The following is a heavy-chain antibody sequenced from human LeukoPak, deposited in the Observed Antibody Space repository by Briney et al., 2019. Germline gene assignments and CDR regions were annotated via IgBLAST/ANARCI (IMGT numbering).Heavy chain of an antibody. D-gene: IGHD4-17*01. CDR2: IAYDSSDT. Sequence: PGRSLRLSCAASGFTFSDHSMHWVRQAPGKGLEWVSSIAYDSSDTYYADSVKGRFTISRDNSKNTLYLQLSSLRAEDTAVYYCARRGNYGDFDYWGQGTLVTVSS. J-gene: IGHJ4*02. CDR1: GFTFSDHS. CDR3: ARRGNYGDFDY. V-gene: IGHV3-30-3*01.